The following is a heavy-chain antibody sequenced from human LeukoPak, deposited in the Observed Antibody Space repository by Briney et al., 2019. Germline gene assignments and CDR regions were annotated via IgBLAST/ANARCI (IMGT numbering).Heavy chain of an antibody. Sequence: PGGSLRLSCAASGFTFSSYGIHWVRQAPGKGLEWVAFIRYDGSNKYYADSVKGRFTISRDNSKNTLYLQMNSLRAEDTAVYYCAKDLSLRVGVGDYWGQGTLVTVSS. CDR3: AKDLSLRVGVGDY. V-gene: IGHV3-30*02. CDR1: GFTFSSYG. J-gene: IGHJ4*02. CDR2: IRYDGSNK. D-gene: IGHD1-26*01.